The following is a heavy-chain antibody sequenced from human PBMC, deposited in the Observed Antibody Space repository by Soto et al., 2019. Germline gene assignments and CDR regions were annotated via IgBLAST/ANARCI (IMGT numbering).Heavy chain of an antibody. CDR3: ARHAEDDYCFCGTDV. CDR1: GDCFTSYW. V-gene: IGHV5-51*01. CDR2: IYPRDSHT. Sequence: GKSMKISCQDFGDCFTSYWIGWVRKMPGKGLEWMRVIYPRDSHTRYSPSFQGQVVISTYKTRSSAYLQWSSLKASEPLRYCRARHAEDDYCFCGTDVWGEGTTVTVSS. J-gene: IGHJ6*04.